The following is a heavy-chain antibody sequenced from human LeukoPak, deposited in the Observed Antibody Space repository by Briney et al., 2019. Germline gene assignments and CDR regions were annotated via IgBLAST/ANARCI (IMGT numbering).Heavy chain of an antibody. V-gene: IGHV4-4*02. CDR2: IYHSGST. CDR1: GDSISSSHW. Sequence: SETLSLTCAVSGDSISSSHWWSWVRQPPGKGLEWIGEIYHSGSTNYNPSLKSRVTISVDTSKNQFSLKLSSVTAADTAVYYCARDAKPYYDFWSGYYTGTPNGDYGMDVWGQGTTVTVSS. J-gene: IGHJ6*02. CDR3: ARDAKPYYDFWSGYYTGTPNGDYGMDV. D-gene: IGHD3-3*01.